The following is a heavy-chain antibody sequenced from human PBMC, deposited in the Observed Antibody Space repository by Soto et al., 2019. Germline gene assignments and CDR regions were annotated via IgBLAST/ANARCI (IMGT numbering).Heavy chain of an antibody. J-gene: IGHJ4*02. CDR3: AECRDYGDYQVIDY. V-gene: IGHV3-23*01. Sequence: EVQLLESGGGLVQPGGSLRLSCEASGFTFSSYAMSWVRQAPGKGLEWVSAISGSGGSTYYADSVKGRFTISRDKSKNTLYLQMNSLRAEDTAVYYCAECRDYGDYQVIDYWGQGTLVTVSS. CDR2: ISGSGGST. CDR1: GFTFSSYA. D-gene: IGHD4-17*01.